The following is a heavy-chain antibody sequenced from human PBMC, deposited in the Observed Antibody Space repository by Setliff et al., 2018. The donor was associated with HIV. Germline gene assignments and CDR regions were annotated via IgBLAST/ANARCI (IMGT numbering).Heavy chain of an antibody. Sequence: SETLSLTCTVSGTVSGGSINSYYWSWIRQPPGKGLEWIGHIYTSGSPNYNPSLKSRVTISVDTSKNQFSLKLSSVTAADTAVYFCAKTIGRYFDIFDNWGQGTLVTVSS. CDR1: GGSINSYY. V-gene: IGHV4-4*09. CDR3: AKTIGRYFDIFDN. J-gene: IGHJ4*02. CDR2: IYTSGSP. D-gene: IGHD3-9*01.